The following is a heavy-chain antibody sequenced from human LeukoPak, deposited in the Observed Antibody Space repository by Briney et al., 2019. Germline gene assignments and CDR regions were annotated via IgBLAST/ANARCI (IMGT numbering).Heavy chain of an antibody. CDR3: ARDRPWSSSWPFDP. D-gene: IGHD6-13*01. CDR1: GGSISSSNW. J-gene: IGHJ5*02. Sequence: PSGTLSLTGAVSGGSISSSNWWSWVRQPPGKGLEWIGEIYHSGSTNYNPSLKSRVTISVDKSKNQFSLKLSSVTPEDTAVYYCARDRPWSSSWPFDPWGQGTLVTVSS. CDR2: IYHSGST. V-gene: IGHV4-4*02.